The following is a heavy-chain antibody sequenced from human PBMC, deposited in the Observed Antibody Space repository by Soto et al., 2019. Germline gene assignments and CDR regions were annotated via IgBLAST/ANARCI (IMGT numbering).Heavy chain of an antibody. CDR3: AKVSSSWYAGFFDL. CDR1: GFTFSSHA. Sequence: EVQLLESGGGLVQPGRSLRLSCTASGFTFSSHAMTWVRQAPGKGLEWVSGLSDSGDSIYYADSVKGRFTIYRDNSMNTPYLQMNTLRVEYTAVYYCAKVSSSWYAGFFDLWGQGTLVTVSS. CDR2: LSDSGDSI. J-gene: IGHJ4*02. D-gene: IGHD6-13*01. V-gene: IGHV3-23*01.